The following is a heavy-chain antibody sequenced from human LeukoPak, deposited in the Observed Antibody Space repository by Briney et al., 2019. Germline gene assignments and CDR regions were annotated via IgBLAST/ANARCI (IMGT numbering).Heavy chain of an antibody. D-gene: IGHD1-26*01. CDR3: ASGAAGSSNYYYYGMDV. J-gene: IGHJ6*02. CDR2: INPNSGGT. V-gene: IGHV1-2*02. CDR1: GYTFTGYY. Sequence: ASVKVSCKASGYTFTGYYMHWVRQAPGQGLEWMGWINPNSGGTNYAQKFQGRVTMPRDTSISTAYMELSRLRSDDTAVYYCASGAAGSSNYYYYGMDVWGQGTTVTVSS.